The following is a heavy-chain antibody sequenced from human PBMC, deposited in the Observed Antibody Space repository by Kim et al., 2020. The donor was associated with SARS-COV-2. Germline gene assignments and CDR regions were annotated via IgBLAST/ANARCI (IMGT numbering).Heavy chain of an antibody. CDR3: ARRDIAATGTPGAEYFQD. V-gene: IGHV5-51*03. CDR1: GYSFTSYW. Sequence: GESLKISCKGSGYSFTSYWIDWVRQMPGKGLEWMGIVYPGDSDARYSPSFQGQVTISADKSISTAYLQWSSLKASDTAMYYCARRDIAATGTPGAEYFQDWGQGTLVTVSS. CDR2: VYPGDSDA. D-gene: IGHD6-13*01. J-gene: IGHJ1*01.